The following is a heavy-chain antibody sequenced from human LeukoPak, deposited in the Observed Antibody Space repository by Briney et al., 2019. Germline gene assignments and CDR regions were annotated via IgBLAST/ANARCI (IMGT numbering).Heavy chain of an antibody. J-gene: IGHJ4*02. V-gene: IGHV3-11*01. CDR3: ARGSLYYYDSSGYSRD. CDR2: ISSSGSTI. CDR1: GFTFSDYY. D-gene: IGHD3-22*01. Sequence: GGPLRLSCAASGFTFSDYYMSWIRQAPGKGLEWVSYISSSGSTIYYADSVKGRFTISRDNAKNSLYLQMNSLRAEDTAVYYCARGSLYYYDSSGYSRDWGQGTLVTVSS.